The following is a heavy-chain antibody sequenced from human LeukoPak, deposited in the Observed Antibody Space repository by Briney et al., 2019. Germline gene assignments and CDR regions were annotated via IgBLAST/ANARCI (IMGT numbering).Heavy chain of an antibody. D-gene: IGHD6-13*01. CDR3: AHSHGYGSSWSGFDP. Sequence: SGPTLVYPTQTLSLTCTFSGFSLSTSGVSVGWIRQPTGKALEWLALIYWDDEKRHSPSLKSRLTITKDTSKNQVVLTMTNMDPVDTATYYCAHSHGYGSSWSGFDPWGQGTLVTVSS. V-gene: IGHV2-5*02. CDR2: IYWDDEK. CDR1: GFSLSTSGVS. J-gene: IGHJ5*02.